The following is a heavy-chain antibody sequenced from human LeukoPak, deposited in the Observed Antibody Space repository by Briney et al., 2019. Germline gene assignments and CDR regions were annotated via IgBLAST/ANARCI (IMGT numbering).Heavy chain of an antibody. D-gene: IGHD3-9*01. CDR3: ARDSEYYDILTGYYKSCLFDY. CDR2: ISAYNGNT. Sequence: ASVKVSCKASGYTFSSYGISWVRQAPGQGLEWMGWISAYNGNTNYAQKLQGRVTMTTDTSTSTAYMELRSLRSDDTAVYYCARDSEYYDILTGYYKSCLFDYWGQGTLVTVSS. J-gene: IGHJ4*02. V-gene: IGHV1-18*01. CDR1: GYTFSSYG.